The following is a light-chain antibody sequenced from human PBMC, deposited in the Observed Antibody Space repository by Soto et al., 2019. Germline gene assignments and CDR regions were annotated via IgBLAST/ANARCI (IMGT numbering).Light chain of an antibody. CDR2: EVS. CDR1: NSDVGIYDF. CDR3: ISYTSDDVRYV. V-gene: IGLV2-14*01. J-gene: IGLJ1*01. Sequence: QSVLTQPASVSRTPGQSITISCTGSNSDVGIYDFVSWYQHHPGRAPKLIVSEVSHRPSGVSNRFSGSKSGNTASLTISGLQSEDEADYYCISYTSDDVRYVFGTGTQLTVL.